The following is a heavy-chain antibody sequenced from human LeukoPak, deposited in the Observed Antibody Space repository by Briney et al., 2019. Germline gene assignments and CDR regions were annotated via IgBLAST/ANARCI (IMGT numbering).Heavy chain of an antibody. D-gene: IGHD5-18*01. V-gene: IGHV3-43*01. CDR3: AKTIGGYNYGADH. CDR2: IGWDGGST. J-gene: IGHJ4*02. Sequence: PGGSLRLSCAASGFTFEDYAMQWVRQGLGKGLEWVSLIGWDGGSTYYADSVKGRFTISRDNSKNSLYLQMNSLRTEDTALYYCAKTIGGYNYGADHWGQGTLVTVSS. CDR1: GFTFEDYA.